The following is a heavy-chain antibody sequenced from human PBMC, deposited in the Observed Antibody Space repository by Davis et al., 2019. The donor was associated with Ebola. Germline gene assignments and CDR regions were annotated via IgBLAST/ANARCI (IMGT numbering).Heavy chain of an antibody. CDR2: IYYSGST. J-gene: IGHJ6*03. Sequence: PSETLSLTCTVSGGSISSYYWSWIRQPPGKGLEWIGYIYYSGSTNYNPSLKSRVTISVDTSKNQFSLKLSSVTAADTAVYYCARVVRSGWPYYYYYMDVWGKGTTVTVSS. CDR1: GGSISSYY. V-gene: IGHV4-59*01. CDR3: ARVVRSGWPYYYYYMDV. D-gene: IGHD6-19*01.